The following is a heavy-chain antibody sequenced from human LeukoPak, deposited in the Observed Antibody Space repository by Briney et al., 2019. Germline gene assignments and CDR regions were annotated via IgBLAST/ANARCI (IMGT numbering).Heavy chain of an antibody. J-gene: IGHJ3*02. CDR3: VRESSGYYYEDAFDI. CDR2: IKEDGSEK. D-gene: IGHD5-12*01. V-gene: IGHV3-7*01. Sequence: GGSLRLSCAASGFIFSRFWMSWVRQAPGKGLEWVANIKEDGSEKYYAGSLKGRFAISRDNARNSLYLQMDSLRAEDTAVYYCVRESSGYYYEDAFDIWGQGTVVTVSS. CDR1: GFIFSRFW.